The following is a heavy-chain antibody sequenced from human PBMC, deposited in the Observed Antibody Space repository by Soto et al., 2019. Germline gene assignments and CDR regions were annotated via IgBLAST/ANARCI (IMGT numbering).Heavy chain of an antibody. Sequence: QVQLQESGPGLVKPSQTLSLTCTVSGGSISSGGYYWSWIRQHPGKGLEWIGYIYYSGSTYYNPSLKRRVTISVATSKNQFSLKLSSVTAADTAVYYCARGIVVVTAIPPSAFDIWGQGTMVTVSS. CDR3: ARGIVVVTAIPPSAFDI. CDR2: IYYSGST. J-gene: IGHJ3*02. D-gene: IGHD2-21*02. CDR1: GGSISSGGYY. V-gene: IGHV4-31*03.